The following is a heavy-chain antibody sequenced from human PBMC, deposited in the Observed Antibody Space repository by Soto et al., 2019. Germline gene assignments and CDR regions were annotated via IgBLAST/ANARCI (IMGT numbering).Heavy chain of an antibody. J-gene: IGHJ4*02. D-gene: IGHD5-18*01. CDR1: GGSISSSSYY. Sequence: SETLSLTCTVSGGSISSSSYYWGWIRQPPGKGLEWIGSIYYSGSTYYNPSLKSRVTISVDTSKNQFSLKLSSVTAADTAVYYCARHQLSGYSYGGRLDYWGQGTLVTVS. CDR3: ARHQLSGYSYGGRLDY. V-gene: IGHV4-39*01. CDR2: IYYSGST.